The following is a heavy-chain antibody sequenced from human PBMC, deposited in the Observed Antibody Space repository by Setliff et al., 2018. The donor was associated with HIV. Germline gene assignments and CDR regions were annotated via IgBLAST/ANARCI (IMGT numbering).Heavy chain of an antibody. Sequence: ASVKVSCKTSGYTFINYHITWVRQAPGQGLEWVGSISASSVSTNYTQGRVTMTTDIFTSTAYMELRSLRSADPAVYYCARVPVSNYYYYMDVWGKGTTVTVSS. J-gene: IGHJ6*03. CDR1: GYTFINYH. CDR2: ISASSVST. CDR3: ARVPVSNYYYYMDV. V-gene: IGHV1-18*01.